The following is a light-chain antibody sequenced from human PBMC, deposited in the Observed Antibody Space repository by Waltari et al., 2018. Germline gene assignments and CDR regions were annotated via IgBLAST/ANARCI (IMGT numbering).Light chain of an antibody. V-gene: IGLV1-44*01. Sequence: QSVLTQPPSASGTPGQRVTISCSGSSSTIGVSTVNWYQQFPGTAPKLLIYGVITRPSGVPDRFSGSKSGTSASLAISGLQSEDEADYFCAAWDRSLRIVVFGGGTKLTVL. CDR3: AAWDRSLRIVV. CDR1: SSTIGVST. CDR2: GVI. J-gene: IGLJ2*01.